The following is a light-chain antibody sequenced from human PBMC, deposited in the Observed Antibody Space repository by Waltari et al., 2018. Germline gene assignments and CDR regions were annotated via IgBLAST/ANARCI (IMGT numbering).Light chain of an antibody. J-gene: IGLJ1*01. CDR2: DNY. V-gene: IGLV1-51*01. CDR3: GTWDSSLRTYV. CDR1: SSNPGSYE. Sequence: QSVLTQPPAVSAAPGQKVTTSCSGSSSNPGSYEVRWYQQLPGTAPKVLIYDNYRRPSGTPDRFSGSRSGSSATLAITGLQTGDEGDYYCGTWDSSLRTYVFGTGTKVTVL.